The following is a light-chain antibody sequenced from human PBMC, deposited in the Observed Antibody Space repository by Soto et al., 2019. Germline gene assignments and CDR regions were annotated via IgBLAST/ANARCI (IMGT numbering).Light chain of an antibody. V-gene: IGLV2-14*01. CDR1: NSDIGGYNY. CDR3: NSYTSSNTYV. Sequence: QSVLTQPASVSGSPGQSITISCTGTNSDIGGYNYVSWYQQHPGKAPKLMIYDVTNRPSGVSNRFSGSKSGNTASLTISWLQAEDEADYYCNSYTSSNTYVFGTGTKVTVL. J-gene: IGLJ1*01. CDR2: DVT.